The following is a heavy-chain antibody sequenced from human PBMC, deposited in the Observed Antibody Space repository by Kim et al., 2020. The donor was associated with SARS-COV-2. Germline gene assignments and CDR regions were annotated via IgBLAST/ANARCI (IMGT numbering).Heavy chain of an antibody. D-gene: IGHD3-10*01. CDR3: ARERHSSNKRITMIRGVISGFVP. CDR1: GGSISSGGYY. CDR2: IYYSGST. V-gene: IGHV4-31*03. Sequence: SETLSLTCTVSGGSISSGGYYWSWIRQHPGKGLEWIGYIYYSGSTYYNPSLKSRVTISVDTSKNQFSLKLSSVTAADTAVYYCARERHSSNKRITMIRGVISGFVPWGHGTLVTVSS. J-gene: IGHJ5*02.